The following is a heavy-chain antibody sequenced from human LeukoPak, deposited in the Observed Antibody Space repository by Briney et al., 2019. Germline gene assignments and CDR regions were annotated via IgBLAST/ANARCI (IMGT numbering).Heavy chain of an antibody. D-gene: IGHD2-2*01. J-gene: IGHJ2*01. V-gene: IGHV1-46*01. CDR1: GGTFSSYA. CDR2: INPSGGST. Sequence: GASVKVSCKASGGTFSSYAISWVRQAPGQGLEWMGIINPSGGSTSYAQKFQGRVTMTRDTSTSTVYMELSSLRSEDTAVYYCARDRDSSTTAHWYFDLWGRGTLVTVSS. CDR3: ARDRDSSTTAHWYFDL.